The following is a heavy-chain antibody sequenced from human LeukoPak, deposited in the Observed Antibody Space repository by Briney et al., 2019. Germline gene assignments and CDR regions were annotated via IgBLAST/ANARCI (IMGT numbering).Heavy chain of an antibody. CDR2: MSYSGNT. J-gene: IGHJ3*02. CDR3: ARVRQYYDSSGYPSDVYDI. CDR1: GGFISSYY. V-gene: IGHV4-59*01. D-gene: IGHD3-22*01. Sequence: PSETLSLTCIVSGGFISSYYWSWIRQPPGKGLEWIGYMSYSGNTNYNPSLKSRVTISVDTAKNQVSLKLRSVTAADTAVYYCARVRQYYDSSGYPSDVYDIWGQGTMVAVSS.